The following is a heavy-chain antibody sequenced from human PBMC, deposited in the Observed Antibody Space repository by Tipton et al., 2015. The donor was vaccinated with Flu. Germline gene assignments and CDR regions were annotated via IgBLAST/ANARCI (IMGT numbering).Heavy chain of an antibody. CDR1: GGSFSNFY. J-gene: IGHJ3*02. D-gene: IGHD6-13*01. V-gene: IGHV4-59*01. Sequence: GLVKPSETLSLICTVSGGSFSNFYWNWIRQPPGKGLEWIGNVFDSENTNYNPSLKSRVTISVDTSNKQFSLKLNSVTAADTAVYYCARSRVFDIWGQGTMVTVSS. CDR3: ARSRVFDI. CDR2: VFDSENT.